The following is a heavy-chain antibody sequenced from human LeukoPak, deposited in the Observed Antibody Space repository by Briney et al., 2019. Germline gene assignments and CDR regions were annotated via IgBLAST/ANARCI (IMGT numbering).Heavy chain of an antibody. J-gene: IGHJ4*02. D-gene: IGHD3/OR15-3a*01. V-gene: IGHV3-48*04. Sequence: QAGGSLRLSCAASGFTFSSYSMNWVRQAPGKGLEWVSYISSSSSTIYYADSVKGRFTISRDNAKNSLYLQMNSLRAEDTAVYYCARDLDWALDYWGQGTLVTVSS. CDR1: GFTFSSYS. CDR2: ISSSSSTI. CDR3: ARDLDWALDY.